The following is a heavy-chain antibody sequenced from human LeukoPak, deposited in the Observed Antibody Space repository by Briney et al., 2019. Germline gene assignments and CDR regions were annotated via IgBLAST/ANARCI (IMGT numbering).Heavy chain of an antibody. J-gene: IGHJ4*02. CDR2: ITNDGSST. Sequence: GGSLRLSCAASGLTFSSHWMHWVRHAPGKGLVWVSRITNDGSSTTYADSVKGRFTISRDNAKNMLYLQVNSLRAEDTAVYYCAARDVLTGLHDYWGQGTLVIVSS. V-gene: IGHV3-74*01. CDR3: AARDVLTGLHDY. CDR1: GLTFSSHW. D-gene: IGHD3-9*01.